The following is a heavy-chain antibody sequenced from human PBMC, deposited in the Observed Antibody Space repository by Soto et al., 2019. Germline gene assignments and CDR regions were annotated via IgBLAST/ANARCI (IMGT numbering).Heavy chain of an antibody. J-gene: IGHJ4*02. Sequence: SLRLSCAASVFTFSEYGMHGVRQAPGKGLEWVAVVWYDGSKKYYIESVKGRFTISRDDSKNTAYLQMSSLRPEDTAVYYCVKGEYYYDGSAYYPFDYWGQGTLVTVSS. CDR3: VKGEYYYDGSAYYPFDY. D-gene: IGHD3-22*01. V-gene: IGHV3-33*03. CDR2: VWYDGSKK. CDR1: VFTFSEYG.